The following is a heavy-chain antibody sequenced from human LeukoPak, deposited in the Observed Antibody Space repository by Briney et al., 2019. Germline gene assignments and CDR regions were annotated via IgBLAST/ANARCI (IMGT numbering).Heavy chain of an antibody. CDR2: YHIGNT. Sequence: PSETLSLTCTVSGVSIRGDTYYWGWIRQPPGKGLEWIGNYHIGNTYYNPSLKSRVTISEDTSKNQFSLRVNSVTAADTAVYYCARLWDSTGLYFYYYMEVWGEGTTVTVSS. CDR1: GVSIRGDTYY. CDR3: ARLWDSTGLYFYYYMEV. V-gene: IGHV4-39*01. D-gene: IGHD6-19*01. J-gene: IGHJ6*03.